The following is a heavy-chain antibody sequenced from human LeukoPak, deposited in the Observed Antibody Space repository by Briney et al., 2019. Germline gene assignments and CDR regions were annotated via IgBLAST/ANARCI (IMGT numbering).Heavy chain of an antibody. Sequence: SETLSLTCTVSGGSISSYYWSWIRQPPGKGLEWIGYIYYSGSTNYNPSLKSRVTISVDTSKNQFSLKLSSVTAADTAVYYCAREGGSYTFDYWGQGTLVTVSS. V-gene: IGHV4-59*01. D-gene: IGHD1-26*01. CDR3: AREGGSYTFDY. CDR2: IYYSGST. CDR1: GGSISSYY. J-gene: IGHJ4*02.